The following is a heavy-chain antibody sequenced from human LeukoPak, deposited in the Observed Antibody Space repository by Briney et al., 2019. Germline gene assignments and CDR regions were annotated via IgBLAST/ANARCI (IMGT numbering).Heavy chain of an antibody. Sequence: PSETLSLTCAVSGYSISSGYYWGWIRQPPGKGLEWIGSSYHSGSTYYNPSLKSRVTISVDTSKNQFSLKLSSVTAADTAVYYCASEGNIESRQQHSEFDPSGQGTLVTVSS. J-gene: IGHJ5*02. CDR1: GYSISSGYY. CDR3: ASEGNIESRQQHSEFDP. V-gene: IGHV4-38-2*01. D-gene: IGHD6-13*01. CDR2: SYHSGST.